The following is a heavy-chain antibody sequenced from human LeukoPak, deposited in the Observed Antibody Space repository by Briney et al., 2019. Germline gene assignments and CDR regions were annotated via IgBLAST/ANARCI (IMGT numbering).Heavy chain of an antibody. D-gene: IGHD6-19*01. V-gene: IGHV3-43D*03. J-gene: IGHJ6*03. CDR1: GVTFSSYS. Sequence: GGSLRLSCAASGVTFSSYSMNWVRQAPGKGLEWVSLISWDGGSTYYADSVKGRFTISRDNSKNSLYLQMNSLRAEDTALYYCAKDASSGWDTYYYYMDVWGKGTTVTVSS. CDR2: ISWDGGST. CDR3: AKDASSGWDTYYYYMDV.